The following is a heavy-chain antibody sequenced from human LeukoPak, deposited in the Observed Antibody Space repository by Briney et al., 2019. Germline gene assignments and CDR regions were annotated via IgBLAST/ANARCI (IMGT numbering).Heavy chain of an antibody. V-gene: IGHV3-48*04. CDR2: ISGSGYTV. CDR1: GFTFSSYS. Sequence: GGSLRLSCAASGFTFSSYSMTWVRQAPGKGLEWLSYISGSGYTVYYADSVRGRFTISRDNAKNSLYLQMNSLRAEDTAVYYCARADSSGWFSFDAFDIWGQGTMVTVSS. D-gene: IGHD6-19*01. J-gene: IGHJ3*02. CDR3: ARADSSGWFSFDAFDI.